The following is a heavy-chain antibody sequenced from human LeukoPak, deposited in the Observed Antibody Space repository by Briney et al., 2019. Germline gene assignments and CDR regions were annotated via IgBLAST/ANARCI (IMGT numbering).Heavy chain of an antibody. CDR1: GGSISSSSYY. D-gene: IGHD2-2*01. CDR3: ARHDAPFPIPGHAFDI. J-gene: IGHJ3*02. V-gene: IGHV4-39*01. CDR2: IYYSGST. Sequence: PSETLSLTCTVSGGSISSSSYYWGWIRQPPGKGLEWIGSIYYSGSTYYNPSLKSRVTISVDTSKNQFSLKLSSVTAADTAVYYCARHDAPFPIPGHAFDIWGQGTMVTVSS.